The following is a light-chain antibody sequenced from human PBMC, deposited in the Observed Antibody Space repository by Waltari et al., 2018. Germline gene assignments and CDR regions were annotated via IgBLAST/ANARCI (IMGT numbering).Light chain of an antibody. CDR1: QDITNY. V-gene: IGKV1-33*01. CDR3: QQYDSLPLT. J-gene: IGKJ3*01. CDR2: ATS. Sequence: DVQMTQSPSSLSASIGARVTIPCQASQDITNYLNWYQQKPGKAPNLLIYATSNLESGVPSRFSGSGSGTLFTFTISSLQPEDIATYYCQQYDSLPLTFGPGTTVDV.